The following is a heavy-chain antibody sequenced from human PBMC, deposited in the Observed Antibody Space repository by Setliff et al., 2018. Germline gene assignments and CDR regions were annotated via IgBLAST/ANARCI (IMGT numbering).Heavy chain of an antibody. J-gene: IGHJ6*02. CDR1: GYTFTSYA. D-gene: IGHD6-19*01. Sequence: ASVKVSCKASGYTFTSYAMHWVRQAPGQRLEWMGWINAGNGNTKYSQKFQGRVTITRDTSASTGYMELSSLRSEDTAVYYCARLLAGTGGFFYYGVDVWGQGTTVTVSS. CDR2: INAGNGNT. V-gene: IGHV1-3*01. CDR3: ARLLAGTGGFFYYGVDV.